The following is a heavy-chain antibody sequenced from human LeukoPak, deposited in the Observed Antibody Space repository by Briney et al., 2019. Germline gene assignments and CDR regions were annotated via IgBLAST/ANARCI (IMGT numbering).Heavy chain of an antibody. CDR3: ARDPSRGYSYGGDAFDI. J-gene: IGHJ3*02. CDR1: GYTFTSYG. CDR2: IIPILGIA. D-gene: IGHD5-18*01. V-gene: IGHV1-69*04. Sequence: ASVKVSCKASGYTFTSYGISWVRQAPGQGLEWMGRIIPILGIANYAQKFQGRVTITADKSTSTAYMELSSLRSEDTAVYYCARDPSRGYSYGGDAFDIWGQGTMVTVSS.